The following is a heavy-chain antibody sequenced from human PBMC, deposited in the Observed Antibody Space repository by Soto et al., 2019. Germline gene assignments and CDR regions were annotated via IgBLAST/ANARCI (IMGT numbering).Heavy chain of an antibody. V-gene: IGHV3-23*01. CDR2: IIGSGGST. CDR1: GFIFSNFA. D-gene: IGHD1-26*01. CDR3: AKDRAPSDV. J-gene: IGHJ6*02. Sequence: EDQLLESGGGLAQPGGSLRLSCAASGFIFSNFAMNWVRQAPGKGLEWVSTIIGSGGSTYYADTVKGRFTISRDNSKNMLYVQMNSLRVEETAVYYCAKDRAPSDVWVQGTTVTVSS.